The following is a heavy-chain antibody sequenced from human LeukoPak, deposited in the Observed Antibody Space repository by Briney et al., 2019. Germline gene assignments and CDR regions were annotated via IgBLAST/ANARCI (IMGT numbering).Heavy chain of an antibody. D-gene: IGHD3-22*01. V-gene: IGHV4-4*02. CDR2: IYHSGST. CDR1: GFPFNTYGM. J-gene: IGHJ4*02. CDR3: ARGLVVHDY. Sequence: GSLRLSCAASGFPFNTYGMHWVRQPPGKGLEWIGEIYHSGSTNYNPSLKSRVTISVDKSKNQFSLKLSSVTAADTAVYYCARGLVVHDYWGQGTLVIVSS.